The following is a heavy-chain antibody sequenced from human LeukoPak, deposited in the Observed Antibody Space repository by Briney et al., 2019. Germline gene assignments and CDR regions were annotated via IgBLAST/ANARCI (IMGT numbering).Heavy chain of an antibody. Sequence: SQTLSLTCTVSGGSISSTSYYWGWIRQPPGKGLEWIGSIYYSGSTYYNPSLKSRVTISVDTSKNQFSLKLSSVTAADTAVYYCARRKLSHMVRGVIKYYYYYYMDVWGKGTAVTISS. CDR2: IYYSGST. V-gene: IGHV4-39*07. CDR1: GGSISSTSYY. D-gene: IGHD3-10*01. J-gene: IGHJ6*03. CDR3: ARRKLSHMVRGVIKYYYYYYMDV.